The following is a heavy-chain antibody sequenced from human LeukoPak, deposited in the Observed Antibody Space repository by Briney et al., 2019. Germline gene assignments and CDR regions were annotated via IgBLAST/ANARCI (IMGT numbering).Heavy chain of an antibody. Sequence: ASVKVSCKASGYTFTGYYMHWVRQAPGQGLEWMGWINPNSGGINYAQKFQGWVTMTRDTSISTAYMELSRLRSDDTAVYYCARVGYSSGWYMAYYYGMDVWGQGTTVTVSS. CDR1: GYTFTGYY. D-gene: IGHD6-19*01. V-gene: IGHV1-2*04. CDR2: INPNSGGI. J-gene: IGHJ6*02. CDR3: ARVGYSSGWYMAYYYGMDV.